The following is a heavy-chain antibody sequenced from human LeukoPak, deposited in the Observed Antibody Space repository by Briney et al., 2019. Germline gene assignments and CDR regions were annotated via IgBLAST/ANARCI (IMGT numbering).Heavy chain of an antibody. D-gene: IGHD1-7*01. CDR1: GFTVSSNY. J-gene: IGHJ4*02. CDR2: IYSGGST. V-gene: IGHV3-53*01. CDR3: ARGVLTGTTSYFDY. Sequence: GGSLRLSCAASGFTVSSNYMSWVRQAPGKGLEWVSVIYSGGSTYYADSAKGRFTISRDNSKNTLYLQMNSLRAEDTAVYYCARGVLTGTTSYFDYWGQGTLVTVSS.